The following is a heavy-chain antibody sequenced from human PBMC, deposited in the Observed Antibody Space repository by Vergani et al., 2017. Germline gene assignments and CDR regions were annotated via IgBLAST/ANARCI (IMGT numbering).Heavy chain of an antibody. CDR3: ARGHDYGDY. Sequence: VQLLESGGGLVQPGGSLRLSCAASGFTFSSYAMSWVRQAPGKGLEWVAVIWFDGSKNYYADSVKGRFTVSRDNSKNTLYLQMNSLRVEDTAVYYCARGHDYGDYWGQGTLVTVSS. V-gene: IGHV3-33*08. CDR2: IWFDGSKN. CDR1: GFTFSSYA. J-gene: IGHJ4*02.